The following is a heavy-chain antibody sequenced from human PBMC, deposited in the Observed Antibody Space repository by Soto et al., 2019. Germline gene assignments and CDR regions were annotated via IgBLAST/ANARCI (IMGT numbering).Heavy chain of an antibody. V-gene: IGHV1-8*01. J-gene: IGHJ5*02. Sequence: QVQLVQSGAEVKKPGASVKVSCKASGYSFSKYDINWVRQVAGQGLEWLGRMNPNTGNTRYAQKIHGRLTMTRNTSISIADMELSSLISDDTAVYYCAREGGGATPTGLDPWGQGTLVIVSS. CDR3: AREGGGATPTGLDP. D-gene: IGHD1-1*01. CDR2: MNPNTGNT. CDR1: GYSFSKYD.